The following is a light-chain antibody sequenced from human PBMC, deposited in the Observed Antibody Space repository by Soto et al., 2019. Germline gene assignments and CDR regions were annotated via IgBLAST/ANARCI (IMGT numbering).Light chain of an antibody. CDR1: QSLSTN. J-gene: IGKJ4*01. CDR2: GAS. Sequence: EIVMTQSPATLSVSPGERATPSCRASQSLSTNLAWYQQKPGQAPRLLIYGASTTATGIPARFSGSGSGTEFTLTISSLQSEDFAVYYCQQYNNWPLTFGGGTKVDIK. CDR3: QQYNNWPLT. V-gene: IGKV3-15*01.